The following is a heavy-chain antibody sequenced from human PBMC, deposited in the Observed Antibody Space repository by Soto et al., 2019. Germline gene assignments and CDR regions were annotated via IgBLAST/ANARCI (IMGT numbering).Heavy chain of an antibody. Sequence: EVQLVESGGGLVKPGGSLRLSCAASGFTFSNAWMNWVRQAPGKGLVWVGRIKSKSDGETTDYAAPVKGRFTISRDDSKNTLYLQMNSLKTEDTAVYYCTTGLTYYYDSSGYYWAGGMDVWGQGITVTVSS. V-gene: IGHV3-15*01. D-gene: IGHD3-22*01. CDR1: GFTFSNAW. J-gene: IGHJ6*02. CDR2: IKSKSDGETT. CDR3: TTGLTYYYDSSGYYWAGGMDV.